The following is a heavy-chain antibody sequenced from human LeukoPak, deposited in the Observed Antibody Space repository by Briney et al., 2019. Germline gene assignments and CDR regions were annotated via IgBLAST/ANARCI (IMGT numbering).Heavy chain of an antibody. CDR3: ARDWRDYGDYYFDY. J-gene: IGHJ4*02. D-gene: IGHD4-17*01. V-gene: IGHV3-66*01. CDR2: IYSGGST. Sequence: GGSLRLSCAASGSTVSSNYMSWVCQAPGKGLEWVSVIYSGGSTYYADSVKGRFTISRDNSKNTLYLQMNSLRAEDTAVYYCARDWRDYGDYYFDYWGQGTLVTVSS. CDR1: GSTVSSNY.